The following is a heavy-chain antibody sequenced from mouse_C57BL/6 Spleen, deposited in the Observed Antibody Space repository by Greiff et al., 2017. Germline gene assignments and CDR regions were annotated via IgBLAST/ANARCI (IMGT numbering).Heavy chain of an antibody. CDR1: GYAFSSYW. D-gene: IGHD3-3*01. V-gene: IGHV1-82*01. CDR2: IYPGDGDT. CDR3: ARGDHDD. J-gene: IGHJ2*01. Sequence: VKLMESGPELVKPGASVKISCKASGYAFSSYWMNWVKQRPGKGLEWIGRIYPGDGDTNYNGKFKGKATMTADKSSSTAYMQLSSLTSEDSAVYFGARGDHDDWGQGITLTVSS.